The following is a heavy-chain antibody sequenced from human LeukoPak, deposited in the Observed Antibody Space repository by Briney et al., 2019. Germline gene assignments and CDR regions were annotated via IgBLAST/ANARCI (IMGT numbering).Heavy chain of an antibody. D-gene: IGHD5-24*01. Sequence: GGSLRLSCAASGFTFSSYSMNWVRQAPGKGLGWVSSISSSSSYIYYADSVKGRFTISRDNAKNSLYLQMNSLRAEDTAVYYCAGDRGPSQIDSWGQGTLVTVSS. CDR2: ISSSSSYI. V-gene: IGHV3-21*01. CDR3: AGDRGPSQIDS. CDR1: GFTFSSYS. J-gene: IGHJ4*02.